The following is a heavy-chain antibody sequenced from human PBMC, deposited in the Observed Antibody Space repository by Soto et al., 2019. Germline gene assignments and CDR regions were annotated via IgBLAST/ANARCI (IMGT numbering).Heavy chain of an antibody. CDR1: GFTFSNHG. V-gene: IGHV3-30*18. D-gene: IGHD3-16*02. J-gene: IGHJ6*02. CDR2: ISYDGSNK. Sequence: QLLESGGGVVQPGRSLRLSCTASGFTFSNHGMHWVRQAPGKGLEWVAAISYDGSNKYYADSVKGRFTVSRDNFKNTLDLQMNSLRGEDTAVYYCAKDLSGDADHYYGLDVWGQEITVTVSS. CDR3: AKDLSGDADHYYGLDV.